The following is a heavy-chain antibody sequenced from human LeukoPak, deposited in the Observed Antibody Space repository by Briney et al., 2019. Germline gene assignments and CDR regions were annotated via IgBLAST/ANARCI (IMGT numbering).Heavy chain of an antibody. CDR1: GFSFSDYY. J-gene: IGHJ4*02. V-gene: IGHV4-34*01. Sequence: GSLRLSCSAPGFSFSDYYMSWIRQAPGKGLEWIGEINHSGSTNDNPSLRSRVIVSVDTSKNQFSLKLSSVTAADTAVYYCARGGYTSSFDYWGQGTLVTVSS. CDR3: ARGGYTSSFDY. D-gene: IGHD6-13*01. CDR2: INHSGST.